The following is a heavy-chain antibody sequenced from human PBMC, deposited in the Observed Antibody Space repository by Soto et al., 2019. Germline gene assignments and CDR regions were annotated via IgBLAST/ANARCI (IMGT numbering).Heavy chain of an antibody. D-gene: IGHD4-4*01. CDR2: ISGSGGST. CDR1: GFTFSSYA. Sequence: PGGSLRLSCAASGFTFSSYAMSWVRQAPGKGLEWVSAISGSGGSTYYADSVKGRFTISRDNSKNTLYLQMNSLRAEDTAVYYCAKASHPWPVVMTSGNWFDPWGQGTLVTVSS. V-gene: IGHV3-23*01. CDR3: AKASHPWPVVMTSGNWFDP. J-gene: IGHJ5*02.